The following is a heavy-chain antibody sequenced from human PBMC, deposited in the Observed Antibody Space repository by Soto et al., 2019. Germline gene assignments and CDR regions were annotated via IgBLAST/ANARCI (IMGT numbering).Heavy chain of an antibody. CDR2: ISYDGTNK. D-gene: IGHD6-13*01. CDR3: AKDLSYTSSWYPYFDY. Sequence: HPGGSLRLSCAASGFTFSSYGMHWVRQAPGKGLEWVAVISYDGTNKYYADSVKGRFTISRDNSKNTLYLQMNSLRAEDTAVYYCAKDLSYTSSWYPYFDYWGQGTLVTVSS. V-gene: IGHV3-30*18. CDR1: GFTFSSYG. J-gene: IGHJ4*02.